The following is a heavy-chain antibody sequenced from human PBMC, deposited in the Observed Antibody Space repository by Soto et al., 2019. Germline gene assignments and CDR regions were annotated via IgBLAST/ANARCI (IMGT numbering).Heavy chain of an antibody. V-gene: IGHV3-66*01. CDR3: ARGAYSSSWHFDD. CDR1: GFIVSSNY. J-gene: IGHJ4*02. D-gene: IGHD6-13*01. CDR2: IYSGGTT. Sequence: EVKLVESGGGLVQPGRSLRLSCAASGFIVSSNYMRWVRQAPGKGLEWVSVIYSGGTTNYADSVKGRFTISRDNSKNTLYLQMNSLRAEDTAVYYCARGAYSSSWHFDDWGQGTLVTVSS.